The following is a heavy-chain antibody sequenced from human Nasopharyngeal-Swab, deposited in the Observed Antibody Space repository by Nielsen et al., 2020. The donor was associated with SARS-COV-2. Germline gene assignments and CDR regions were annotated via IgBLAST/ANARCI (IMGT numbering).Heavy chain of an antibody. V-gene: IGHV2-5*02. J-gene: IGHJ4*02. CDR3: AHVLLLFGDFRPFDY. CDR2: IYWDDDK. CDR1: GFSLTTSGVG. Sequence: SGPTLVKPTQTLTLTCTFSGFSLTTSGVGVGWIRQPPGKALEWLALIYWDDDKRYSPSLETRLTITKDTSKNQVVLTMTNVDPIDTGTYYCAHVLLLFGDFRPFDYWGQGTLVTVSS. D-gene: IGHD3-10*01.